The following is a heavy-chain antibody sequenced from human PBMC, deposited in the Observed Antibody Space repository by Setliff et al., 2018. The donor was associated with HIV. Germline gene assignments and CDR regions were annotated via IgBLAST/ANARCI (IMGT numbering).Heavy chain of an antibody. V-gene: IGHV3-30*02. CDR1: GFTFSSYG. CDR3: AKNARGYYYYYTEV. Sequence: GGSLRLSCPASGFTFSSYGMHWVRQAPGKGLEWVTFIRYDGSDKYYADSVKGRFTISRDNSKNTLYLQMNSLRTEDTAVYYCAKNARGYYYYYTEVWGKGTTVTVSS. J-gene: IGHJ6*03. CDR2: IRYDGSDK.